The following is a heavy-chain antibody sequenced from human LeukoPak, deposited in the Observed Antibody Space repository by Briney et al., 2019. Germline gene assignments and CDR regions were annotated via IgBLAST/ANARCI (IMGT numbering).Heavy chain of an antibody. J-gene: IGHJ6*03. D-gene: IGHD3-3*01. Sequence: ASVKVSCKASGYTFTSYGISWVRQAPGQGLEWMGWISAYNGNTNYAQKLQGRVTMTTDTSTSTAYMELRSLRSDDTAVYYCAREPLGYDFWSGITGYYYYMDVWGKGTTVTVSS. CDR1: GYTFTSYG. V-gene: IGHV1-18*01. CDR3: AREPLGYDFWSGITGYYYYMDV. CDR2: ISAYNGNT.